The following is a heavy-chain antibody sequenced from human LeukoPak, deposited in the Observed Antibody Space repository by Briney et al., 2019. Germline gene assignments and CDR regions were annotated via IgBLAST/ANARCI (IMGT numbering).Heavy chain of an antibody. CDR1: GGTFSSYA. CDR3: ARPGLTRTFEDYMDV. D-gene: IGHD4/OR15-4a*01. J-gene: IGHJ6*03. V-gene: IGHV1-69*06. Sequence: ASVKVSCKASGGTFSSYAISWVRQAPGQGLGWMGRIIPIFGTANYAQKFQGRVTITADKSTSTAYMELSSLRSEDTAVYYCARPGLTRTFEDYMDVWGKGTTVTVSS. CDR2: IIPIFGTA.